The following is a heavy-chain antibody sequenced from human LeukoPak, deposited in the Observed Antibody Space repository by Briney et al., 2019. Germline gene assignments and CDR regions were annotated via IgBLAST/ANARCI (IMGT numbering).Heavy chain of an antibody. D-gene: IGHD2-2*01. V-gene: IGHV3-23*01. CDR1: GFTFSNYA. CDR2: IRDSGAYG. J-gene: IGHJ4*01. CDR3: ARVAIGLADYAHNENEY. Sequence: HPGGSLRLSCAASGFTFSNYAMGWVRQAPGKGLEWVSTIRDSGAYGFYADSVKGRFTISRDNSNNLVYLQMNSLTVEDTAVYYCARVAIGLADYAHNENEYWGRGTLVTVSS.